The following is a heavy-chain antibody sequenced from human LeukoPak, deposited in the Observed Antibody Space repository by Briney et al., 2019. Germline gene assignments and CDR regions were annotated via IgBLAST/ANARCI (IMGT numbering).Heavy chain of an antibody. J-gene: IGHJ4*02. CDR2: INHSGST. Sequence: PSETLSLTCAVYGGSFSGYYWSWIRQPPGKGLEWIGEINHSGSTNYNPSLKSRVTISVDTSKNQFSLKLSSVTAADTAVYYCARLPTGYWGQGTLVTVSS. CDR3: ARLPTGY. V-gene: IGHV4-34*01. CDR1: GGSFSGYY. D-gene: IGHD7-27*01.